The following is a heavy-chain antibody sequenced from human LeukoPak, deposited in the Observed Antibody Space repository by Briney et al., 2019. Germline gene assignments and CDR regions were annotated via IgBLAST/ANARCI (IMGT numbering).Heavy chain of an antibody. CDR2: INHSGST. J-gene: IGHJ5*02. CDR1: GGSFSGYY. CDR3: ARGPNIVVVVAATRRWFDP. V-gene: IGHV4-34*01. Sequence: PSETLSLTCAVYGGSFSGYYWSWIRQPPGKGLEWIGEINHSGSTNYNPSLKSRVTISVDTSKNQFSLKLSSVTAADTAVYYCARGPNIVVVVAATRRWFDPWGQGTLVTASS. D-gene: IGHD2-15*01.